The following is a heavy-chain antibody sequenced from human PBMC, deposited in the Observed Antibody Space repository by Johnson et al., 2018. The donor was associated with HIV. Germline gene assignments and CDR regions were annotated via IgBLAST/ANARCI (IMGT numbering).Heavy chain of an antibody. CDR1: GFSISTYW. Sequence: VQLVESGGGLVQPGGSLRLSCAASGFSISTYWMSWVRQAPGKGLEWVSGISWNGGSAAYADSAQGRCTSSSNNAKNSLYLQLSSLRDEDTAVYYCSRVVKFNWSFTAFDIWGQGTMVTVPS. CDR3: SRVVKFNWSFTAFDI. D-gene: IGHD1-26*01. J-gene: IGHJ3*02. CDR2: ISWNGGSA. V-gene: IGHV3-20*04.